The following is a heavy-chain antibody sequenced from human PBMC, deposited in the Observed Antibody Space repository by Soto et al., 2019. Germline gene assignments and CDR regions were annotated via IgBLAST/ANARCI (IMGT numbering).Heavy chain of an antibody. J-gene: IGHJ4*02. V-gene: IGHV3-64*01. D-gene: IGHD1-7*01. Sequence: EVQLEESGGGMVQPGGSLRLSCVASGFTFSSYDMHWVRQAPEKGLEYVSSISSNGGTTYYGNSVKGRFTVSRDNSKNTLYLQMGSPRAEDMAVYYCVRRVSGNYDYWGQGPLVTVSS. CDR1: GFTFSSYD. CDR2: ISSNGGTT. CDR3: VRRVSGNYDY.